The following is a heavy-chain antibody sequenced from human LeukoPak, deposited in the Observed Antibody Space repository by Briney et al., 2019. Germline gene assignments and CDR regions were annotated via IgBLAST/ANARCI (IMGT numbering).Heavy chain of an antibody. CDR3: AKARATHGWFDP. CDR1: GFTFSSYA. J-gene: IGHJ5*02. D-gene: IGHD1-26*01. CDR2: ISYDGSNK. V-gene: IGHV3-30-3*01. Sequence: GGSLRLSCAASGFTFSSYAMHWVRQAPGKGLEWVAVISYDGSNKYYADSVKGRFTISRDNSKNTLYLQVNSLRAEDTAVYYCAKARATHGWFDPWGQGTLVTVSS.